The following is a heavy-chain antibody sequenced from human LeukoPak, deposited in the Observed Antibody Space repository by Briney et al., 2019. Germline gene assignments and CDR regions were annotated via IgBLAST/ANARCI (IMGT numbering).Heavy chain of an antibody. D-gene: IGHD3-3*01. Sequence: GGSLRLSCAASGFTFSNYAMHWVRQAPGKGLEWVSGISWNSGSIGYADSVKGRFTISRDNAKNSLYLQMNSLRAEDTALYYCAKESGDFWSGYYTGRDYYYGMDVWGQGTTVTVSS. CDR1: GFTFSNYA. J-gene: IGHJ6*02. V-gene: IGHV3-9*01. CDR2: ISWNSGSI. CDR3: AKESGDFWSGYYTGRDYYYGMDV.